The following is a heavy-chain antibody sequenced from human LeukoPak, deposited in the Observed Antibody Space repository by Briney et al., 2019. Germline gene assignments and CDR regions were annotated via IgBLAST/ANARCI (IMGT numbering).Heavy chain of an antibody. J-gene: IGHJ4*02. CDR3: ARSGYDKRIDY. CDR2: MYYSGTT. D-gene: IGHD5-12*01. CDR1: GGSISTSSYY. V-gene: IGHV4-39*01. Sequence: SETLSLTCTVSGGSISTSSYYWGWIRQPPGKGLEWIGNMYYSGTTYYDPSLKSRVTMSVDTSKNQFSLKLSSVPAAGTAVYYCARSGYDKRIDYWGQGTLVTVSS.